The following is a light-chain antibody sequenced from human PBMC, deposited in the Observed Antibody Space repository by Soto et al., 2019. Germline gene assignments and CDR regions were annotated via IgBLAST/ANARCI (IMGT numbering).Light chain of an antibody. J-gene: IGLJ1*01. Sequence: QSVLTQAPSVSGAPGQRVTISCTGSKSDIGAGYDVHWYQQFPGAAPKLLIYGNTNRPSGVPDRFSGSRSGTSASLAITGLQAEDEADYFCQSFDSSLSCYVFGTGTKVTVL. CDR1: KSDIGAGYD. CDR2: GNT. CDR3: QSFDSSLSCYV. V-gene: IGLV1-40*01.